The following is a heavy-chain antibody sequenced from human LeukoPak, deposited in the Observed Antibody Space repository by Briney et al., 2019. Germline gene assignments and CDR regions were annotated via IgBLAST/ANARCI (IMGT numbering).Heavy chain of an antibody. CDR1: GFTFSSYS. Sequence: PGGSLRLSCAASGFTFSSYSMTWVRQAPGKGLEWVSSISSSSSYIYYADSVKGRFTISRDNAKNSLYLQMNSLRAEDTAVYYCARDSRDGYKVDDYWGQGTLVTVSS. D-gene: IGHD5-24*01. V-gene: IGHV3-21*01. CDR2: ISSSSSYI. J-gene: IGHJ4*02. CDR3: ARDSRDGYKVDDY.